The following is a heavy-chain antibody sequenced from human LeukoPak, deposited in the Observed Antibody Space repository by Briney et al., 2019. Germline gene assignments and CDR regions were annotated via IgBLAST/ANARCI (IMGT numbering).Heavy chain of an antibody. CDR3: ARVTLYNWNSNWFDP. CDR2: IIPIFGTA. D-gene: IGHD1-7*01. V-gene: IGHV1-69*05. Sequence: GASVKVSCKASGGTFSNYAISWVRQAPGQGLEWMGGIIPIFGTANYAQKFQGRVTITTDESTSTAYMELSSLRSEDTAVYYCARVTLYNWNSNWFDPWGQGTLVTVSS. CDR1: GGTFSNYA. J-gene: IGHJ5*02.